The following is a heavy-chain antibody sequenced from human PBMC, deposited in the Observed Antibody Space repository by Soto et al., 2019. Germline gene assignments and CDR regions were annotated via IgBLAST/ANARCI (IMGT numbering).Heavy chain of an antibody. CDR2: IYYSGIT. J-gene: IGHJ2*01. Sequence: QVQLQESGPGLVKPSETLSLTCTVSGGSISSHYWSWIRQPPGRGLEWIGVIYYSGITDSNPSLKSRVTISLVTSKIELSLRLSSVTAADTAVYYCARPRGIAPAVWYFDLWGRGTLVTVSS. V-gene: IGHV4-59*08. CDR3: ARPRGIAPAVWYFDL. D-gene: IGHD6-13*01. CDR1: GGSISSHY.